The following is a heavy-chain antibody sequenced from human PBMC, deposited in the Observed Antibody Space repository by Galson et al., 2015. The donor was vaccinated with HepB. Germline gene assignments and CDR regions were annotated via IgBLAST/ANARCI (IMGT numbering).Heavy chain of an antibody. V-gene: IGHV3-23*01. J-gene: IGHJ6*03. CDR2: ISASGGST. CDR3: ARSVGYQLSLGHNYYTHV. Sequence: SLRLSCAASRFTFSSYAMSWVRQAPGKGLEWVSTISASGGSTYLADSVQGRFTISRDNSKNTLYLQTNSLRAEDTAVYYCARSVGYQLSLGHNYYTHVWGKGTTVTVSS. D-gene: IGHD2-2*01. CDR1: RFTFSSYA.